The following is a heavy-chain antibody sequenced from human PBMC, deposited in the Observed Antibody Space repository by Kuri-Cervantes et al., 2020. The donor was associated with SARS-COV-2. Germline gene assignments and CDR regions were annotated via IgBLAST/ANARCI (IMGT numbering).Heavy chain of an antibody. D-gene: IGHD6-13*01. CDR3: VRDPAGGGAFDI. Sequence: GESLKISCAASGFTFSSYSMNWVRQAPGKGLEWVSYISSNSSTIYYADSVKGRFTISGDNAKNSLYLQMNSLRAEDTAVYYCVRDPAGGGAFDIWGQGTMVTVSS. J-gene: IGHJ3*02. CDR2: ISSNSSTI. V-gene: IGHV3-48*04. CDR1: GFTFSSYS.